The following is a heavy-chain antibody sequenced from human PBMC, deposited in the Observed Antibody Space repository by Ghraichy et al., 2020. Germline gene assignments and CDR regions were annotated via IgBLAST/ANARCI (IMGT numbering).Heavy chain of an antibody. J-gene: IGHJ4*02. CDR3: ARDPYSSSWYYFDY. CDR2: IWYDGSNK. D-gene: IGHD6-13*01. Sequence: GGSLRLSCAASGFTFSSYGMHWVRQAPGKGLEWVAVIWYDGSNKYYADSVKGRFTISRDNSKNTLYLQMNSLRAEDTAVYYCARDPYSSSWYYFDYWGQGTLVTVSS. V-gene: IGHV3-33*01. CDR1: GFTFSSYG.